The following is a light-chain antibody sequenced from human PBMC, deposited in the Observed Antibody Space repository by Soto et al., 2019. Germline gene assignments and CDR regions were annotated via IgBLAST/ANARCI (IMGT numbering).Light chain of an antibody. Sequence: IQLTQSPASLSAPVGDRVTIACRASQGISSYLAWYQQKPGKAPKLLIYAASTLQSGVPSRFHGSGSGTDVILTISSLQHEDFAPYYCQQLNSYPLTFGEGTKVEIK. CDR1: QGISSY. J-gene: IGKJ4*01. CDR3: QQLNSYPLT. V-gene: IGKV1-9*01. CDR2: AAS.